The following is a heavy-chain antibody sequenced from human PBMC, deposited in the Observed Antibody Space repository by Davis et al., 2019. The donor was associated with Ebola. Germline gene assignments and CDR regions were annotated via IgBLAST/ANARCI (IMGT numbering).Heavy chain of an antibody. CDR3: AKHVDYGANYYLDH. D-gene: IGHD4-23*01. Sequence: PGGSLRLSCAASGFTFSDNGLAGVRKPPGQGLDGVPGFSTSERYADSVKGRFTISRDNPANTVYLQMSNLRADDTAVYYCAKHVDYGANYYLDHWGQGTLVTVSS. CDR1: GFTFSDNG. J-gene: IGHJ4*02. V-gene: IGHV3-23*01. CDR2: FSTSER.